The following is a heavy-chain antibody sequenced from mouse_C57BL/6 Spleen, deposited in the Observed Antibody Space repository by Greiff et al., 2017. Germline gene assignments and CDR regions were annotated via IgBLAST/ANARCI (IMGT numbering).Heavy chain of an antibody. V-gene: IGHV1-82*01. CDR1: GYAFSSSW. CDR2: IYPGDGAT. J-gene: IGHJ3*01. CDR3: ARSNYGSSGWFAY. Sequence: QVQLTESGPELVKPGASVKISCKASGYAFSSSWMNWVKQRPGTGLEWIGRIYPGDGATNSNGKFTGKATLTADKSSSTAYMQLSSRTSEYSAVYCCARSNYGSSGWFAYWGQGTLVTVSA. D-gene: IGHD1-1*01.